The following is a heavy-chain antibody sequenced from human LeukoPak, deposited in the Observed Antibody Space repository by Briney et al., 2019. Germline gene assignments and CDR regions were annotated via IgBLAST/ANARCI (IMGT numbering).Heavy chain of an antibody. CDR1: GYTFTGYY. V-gene: IGHV1-2*02. J-gene: IGHJ4*02. CDR3: ARATYDSSGYYYG. CDR2: INPNSGGT. D-gene: IGHD3-22*01. Sequence: ASVKVSCKASGYTFTGYYMHWVRQAPGQGLEWMGWINPNSGGTNYAQKFQGGVTMTRDTSISTAYMELSRLRSDDTAVYYCARATYDSSGYYYGWGQGTLVTVSS.